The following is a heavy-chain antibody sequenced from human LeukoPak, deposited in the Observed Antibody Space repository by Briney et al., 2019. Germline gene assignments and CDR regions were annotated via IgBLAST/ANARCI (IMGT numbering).Heavy chain of an antibody. Sequence: SETLSLTCTVSGGSISSGSYYWSWIRQPAGKGLEWIGRIYTSGSTNYNPSLKSRVTISVDTSKNQFSLKLSSVTAADTAVYYCARVGGYDYVWGSYPLRGDAFDIWGQGTMVTVSS. CDR1: GGSISSGSYY. J-gene: IGHJ3*02. D-gene: IGHD3-16*02. CDR3: ARVGGYDYVWGSYPLRGDAFDI. CDR2: IYTSGST. V-gene: IGHV4-61*02.